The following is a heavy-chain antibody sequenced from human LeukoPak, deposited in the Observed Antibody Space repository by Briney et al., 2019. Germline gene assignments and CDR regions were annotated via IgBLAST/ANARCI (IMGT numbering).Heavy chain of an antibody. Sequence: KSSETLSLTCAVYGGSFSGYYWSWIRQPPGKGLEWIGEINHSGSTNYNPSLKSRVTISVDTSKNQFSLKLSSVTAADTAVYYCARWEYYYDSSGDAFDIWGQGTMVTVSS. V-gene: IGHV4-34*01. CDR2: INHSGST. CDR3: ARWEYYYDSSGDAFDI. D-gene: IGHD3-22*01. CDR1: GGSFSGYY. J-gene: IGHJ3*02.